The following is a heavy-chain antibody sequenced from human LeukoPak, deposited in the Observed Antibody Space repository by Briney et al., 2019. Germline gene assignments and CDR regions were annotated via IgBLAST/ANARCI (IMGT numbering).Heavy chain of an antibody. CDR2: INPSGGST. CDR3: ARDVWLRQGELDY. V-gene: IGHV1-46*01. J-gene: IGHJ4*02. Sequence: ASVKVSCKASGYTFTSYYMHWVRQAPGQGLEWMGIINPSGGSTSYAQKFQGRVTMTGDTSTSTVYMELSSLRSEDTAVCYCARDVWLRQGELDYWGQGTLVTVSS. CDR1: GYTFTSYY. D-gene: IGHD5-12*01.